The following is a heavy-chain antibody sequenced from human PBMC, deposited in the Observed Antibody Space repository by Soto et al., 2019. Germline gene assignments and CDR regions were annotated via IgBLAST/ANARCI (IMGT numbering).Heavy chain of an antibody. D-gene: IGHD5-18*01. CDR3: ARTPRGYSYGVYYYYMDV. V-gene: IGHV5-51*01. CDR1: RYSFTSYW. CDR2: IYPGDSDT. J-gene: IGHJ6*03. Sequence: GESLKISCKGSRYSFTSYWIGWVRQMPGKGLEWMGIIYPGDSDTRYSPSFQGQVTISADKSISTAYLQWSSLKASDTAMYYCARTPRGYSYGVYYYYMDVWGKGTTVTVSS.